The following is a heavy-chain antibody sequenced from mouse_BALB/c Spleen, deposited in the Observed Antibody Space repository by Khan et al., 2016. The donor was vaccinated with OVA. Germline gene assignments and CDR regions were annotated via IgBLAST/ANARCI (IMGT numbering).Heavy chain of an antibody. CDR1: GSTFTSYG. J-gene: IGHJ2*01. Sequence: EVQLQESGAELGRPGSSVKLSCKTSGSTFTSYGIKWVKQRPGQGLEWIGYIYPGNGYTEYNERFKGKAILTSDTSSSTAYMQLSSLTSEDSAMYFCTTAYYRYYFDYWGQGTILTVSS. CDR3: TTAYYRYYFDY. V-gene: IGHV1S134*01. D-gene: IGHD2-14*01. CDR2: IYPGNGYT.